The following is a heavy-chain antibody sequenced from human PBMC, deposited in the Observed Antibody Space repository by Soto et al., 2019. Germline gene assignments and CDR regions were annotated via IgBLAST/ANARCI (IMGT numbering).Heavy chain of an antibody. CDR1: GDSISRSHW. J-gene: IGHJ4*02. D-gene: IGHD3-22*01. V-gene: IGHV4-4*02. Sequence: QVQLQESGPGLVRPSGALSVTCAVSGDSISRSHWWSWVRQSPGKGLEWIGDISHSGITNNNPSLKSRVTISGDKSKNQLSLKLTSVTAADTAVYYCARVRYDRSGFDHWGQGTLVSVSS. CDR3: ARVRYDRSGFDH. CDR2: ISHSGIT.